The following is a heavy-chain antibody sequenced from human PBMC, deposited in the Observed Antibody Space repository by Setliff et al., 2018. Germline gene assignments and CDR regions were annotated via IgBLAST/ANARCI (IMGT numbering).Heavy chain of an antibody. Sequence: ASVKVSCKVSGYTLTELSMHWVRQAPGKGLEWMGGFDPEDGETIYAQKFQGRVTMTEDTSTDTAYMELSSLRSENTAVYYCATSVSWIQLVLYPQGHPEPFDYWGQGTLVTVSS. CDR1: GYTLTELS. D-gene: IGHD5-18*01. J-gene: IGHJ4*02. CDR3: ATSVSWIQLVLYPQGHPEPFDY. CDR2: FDPEDGET. V-gene: IGHV1-24*01.